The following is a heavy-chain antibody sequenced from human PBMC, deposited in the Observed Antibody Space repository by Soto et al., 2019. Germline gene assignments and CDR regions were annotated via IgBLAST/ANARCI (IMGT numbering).Heavy chain of an antibody. D-gene: IGHD5-12*01. CDR1: GYTFTSYA. J-gene: IGHJ6*02. V-gene: IGHV1-3*01. CDR3: ARVDGSDYYYYYGMDV. Sequence: ASVKVSCKASGYTFTSYAMHWVRQAPGQRLEWMGWINAGNGNTKYSQKFQGRVTITGDTSASTAYMELSSLSTEDTAVYYCARVDGSDYYYYYGMDVWGQGTTVTV. CDR2: INAGNGNT.